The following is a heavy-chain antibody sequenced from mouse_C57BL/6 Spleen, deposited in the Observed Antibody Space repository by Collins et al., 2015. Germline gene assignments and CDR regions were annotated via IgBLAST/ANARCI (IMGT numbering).Heavy chain of an antibody. V-gene: IGHV3-2*02. CDR3: ARNHYGSSRRAMDY. CDR2: ISYSGST. J-gene: IGHJ4*01. D-gene: IGHD1-1*01. Sequence: ISYSGSTSYNPSLKSRISITRDTSKNQFFLQLNSVTTEDTATYYCARNHYGSSRRAMDYWGQGTSVTVSS.